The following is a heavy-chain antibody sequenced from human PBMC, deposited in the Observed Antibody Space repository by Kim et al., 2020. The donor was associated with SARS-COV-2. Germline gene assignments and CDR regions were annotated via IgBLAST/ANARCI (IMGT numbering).Heavy chain of an antibody. D-gene: IGHD1-26*01. V-gene: IGHV4-59*01. Sequence: SETLSLTCTVSGGSISSYYWSWIRQPPGKGLEWIGYIYYSGSTNYNPSLKSRVTISVHTSKNQFSLKLSSVTAADTAVYYCARVEGWELLSAFDIWGQGTMVTVSS. CDR1: GGSISSYY. CDR2: IYYSGST. J-gene: IGHJ3*02. CDR3: ARVEGWELLSAFDI.